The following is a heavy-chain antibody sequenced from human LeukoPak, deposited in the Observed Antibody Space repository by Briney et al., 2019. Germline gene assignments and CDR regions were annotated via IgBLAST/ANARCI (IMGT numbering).Heavy chain of an antibody. Sequence: GGSLRLSCAASGFTFSSYSLNWVGQSPGKGLEWVSSISTSSSYIYYADSVKGRFTVSRDNAKNSVYLQMNNLRAEDTAVYYCARDPTVVIVSASCFDYWGQGTLVTVSS. J-gene: IGHJ4*02. CDR1: GFTFSSYS. CDR2: ISTSSSYI. CDR3: ARDPTVVIVSASCFDY. D-gene: IGHD2-15*01. V-gene: IGHV3-21*01.